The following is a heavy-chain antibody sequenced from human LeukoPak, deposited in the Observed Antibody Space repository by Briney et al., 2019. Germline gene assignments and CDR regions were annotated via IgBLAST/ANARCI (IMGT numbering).Heavy chain of an antibody. Sequence: GGSLRLSCVASGFTFSSHGMSWVRQAPGKGLEWVSAISGYSDRTYYIESVKGRSTISRDNSKNTLYLQMNSLRVEDTAVYYCANQWFGGIDYWGQGTLVTVSS. CDR1: GFTFSSHG. V-gene: IGHV3-23*01. J-gene: IGHJ4*02. CDR3: ANQWFGGIDY. CDR2: ISGYSDRT. D-gene: IGHD3-10*01.